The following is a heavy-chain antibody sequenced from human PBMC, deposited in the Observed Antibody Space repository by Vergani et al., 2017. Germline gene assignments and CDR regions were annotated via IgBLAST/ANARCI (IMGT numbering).Heavy chain of an antibody. J-gene: IGHJ6*02. CDR2: IRGSGGNT. D-gene: IGHD2-21*01. CDR3: AKARDPNCKGGNCYSYYYGLDL. CDR1: GFTFSSYA. Sequence: EVQLLESGGNFIQPGGSLRLSCGASGFTFSSYAMTWVRLAPGKGLQWVSAIRGSGGNTFYTDSVKGRFTISRDDSKDTLYLQMNSLRVEDTAIYYCAKARDPNCKGGNCYSYYYGLDLWGQGTTVTVSS. V-gene: IGHV3-23*01.